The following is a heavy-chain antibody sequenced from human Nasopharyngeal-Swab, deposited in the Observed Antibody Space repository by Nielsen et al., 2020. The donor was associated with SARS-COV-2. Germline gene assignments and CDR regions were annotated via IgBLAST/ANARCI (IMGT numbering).Heavy chain of an antibody. CDR1: GGSISSSSYY. CDR3: GRVLAKSSGSGSFPPGEYSYYYAVDV. Sequence: SETLSLTCTVSGGSISSSSYYWGWIRQPPGKGLEWIGSIYYSGRTYYNPSLKSRATISVDTSKNQFSLKLRSVTVADTAMYYCGRVLAKSSGSGSFPPGEYSYYYAVDVWGQGTTVTVSS. V-gene: IGHV4-39*07. D-gene: IGHD3-10*01. J-gene: IGHJ6*02. CDR2: IYYSGRT.